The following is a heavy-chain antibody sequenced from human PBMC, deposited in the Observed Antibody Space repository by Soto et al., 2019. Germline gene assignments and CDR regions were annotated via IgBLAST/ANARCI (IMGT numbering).Heavy chain of an antibody. V-gene: IGHV3-23*01. Sequence: EVQLLESGGGLVQPGGSLRLSCAASGFTFSNYAMTWVRQAPGKGLEWVSIISGSGVSTYYADSVKGRFTISRDNSKNTLYLQINSLRAEDTAIYYCAKGSGSYYCFDNWGQGTLVIVSS. CDR2: ISGSGVST. J-gene: IGHJ4*02. D-gene: IGHD1-26*01. CDR1: GFTFSNYA. CDR3: AKGSGSYYCFDN.